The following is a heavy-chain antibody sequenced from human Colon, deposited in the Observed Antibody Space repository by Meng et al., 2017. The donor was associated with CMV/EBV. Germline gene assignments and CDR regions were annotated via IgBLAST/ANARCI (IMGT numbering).Heavy chain of an antibody. V-gene: IGHV3-30*04. D-gene: IGHD4-11*01. CDR1: GFTFHDYT. J-gene: IGHJ4*02. CDR2: ISYDGSNK. Sequence: GGSLRLSCAASGFTFHDYTMHWVRQAPGKGLEWVAVISYDGSNKYYADSVKGRFTISRDNSKNTLYLQMNSLRAEDTAVYYCARDSPSNYGYYFDYWGQGTLVTVSS. CDR3: ARDSPSNYGYYFDY.